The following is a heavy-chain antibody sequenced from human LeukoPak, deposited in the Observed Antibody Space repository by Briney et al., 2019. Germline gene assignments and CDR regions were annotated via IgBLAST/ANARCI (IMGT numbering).Heavy chain of an antibody. CDR2: IYHSGST. CDR3: ARGPEGRAVAGTFYFDY. CDR1: GFSISSGYY. D-gene: IGHD6-19*01. V-gene: IGHV4-38-2*02. Sequence: SETLSLTCTVSGFSISSGYYWGWIRQPPGKGLEWIGSIYHSGSTYYNPPLKSRVTISVDTSKNQFSLKLSSVTAADTAVYYCARGPEGRAVAGTFYFDYWGQGTLVTVSS. J-gene: IGHJ4*02.